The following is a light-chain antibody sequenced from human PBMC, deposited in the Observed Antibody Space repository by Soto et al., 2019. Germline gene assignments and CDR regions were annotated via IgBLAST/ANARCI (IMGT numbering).Light chain of an antibody. J-gene: IGKJ2*01. CDR1: QSISSW. Sequence: DIQMTESPSSLSASVGDRVTITCRASQSISSWLAWYQQKPGKAPKRLIYAASSLQSGVPSRFSGSGSGTEFTLTISSLQSEDFAIYYCQQYDIRPPYTFGQGPRWIS. CDR3: QQYDIRPPYT. V-gene: IGKV1-5*01. CDR2: AAS.